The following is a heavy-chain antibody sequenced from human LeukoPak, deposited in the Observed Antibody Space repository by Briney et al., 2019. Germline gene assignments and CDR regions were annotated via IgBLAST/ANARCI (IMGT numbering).Heavy chain of an antibody. J-gene: IGHJ4*02. Sequence: ASVKVSCKASGYTFTGYYMHWVRQAPGQGLEWMGWINPNSGGTNYAQKFQGRVTMTRDTSISTAYMELSRLRSDDTAVYYCARVDDYYDSSGYVWDYWGQGTLVTVSS. D-gene: IGHD3-22*01. CDR1: GYTFTGYY. CDR3: ARVDDYYDSSGYVWDY. V-gene: IGHV1-2*02. CDR2: INPNSGGT.